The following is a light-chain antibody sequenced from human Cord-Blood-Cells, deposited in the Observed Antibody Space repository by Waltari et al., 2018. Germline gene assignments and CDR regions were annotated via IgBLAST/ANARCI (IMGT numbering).Light chain of an antibody. V-gene: IGLV3-25*03. CDR2: KDS. Sequence: SSELTQPPSASVSPGQTARIPCSGDALPKKYAYCYQQKPGQAPVLVIYKDSERPSGIPERFSGSSSVTTVTLTISGVQAEDEADYYCQSADSSGTYKWVFGGGTKLTVL. CDR3: QSADSSGTYKWV. CDR1: ALPKKY. J-gene: IGLJ3*02.